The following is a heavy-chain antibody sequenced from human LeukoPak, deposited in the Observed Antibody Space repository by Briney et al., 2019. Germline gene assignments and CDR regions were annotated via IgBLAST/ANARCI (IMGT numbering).Heavy chain of an antibody. Sequence: SETLSLTCTVSGGSISSYHWSWIRQPPGKGLEWIGFFYYSGSTNYNPSLKSRVTISIDTSKNQFSLKLSSVTAADTAVSYSARATSGSATNNSHLDVWGKGTTVTVSS. CDR3: ARATSGSATNNSHLDV. CDR2: FYYSGST. V-gene: IGHV4-59*01. CDR1: GGSISSYH. D-gene: IGHD3-10*01. J-gene: IGHJ6*04.